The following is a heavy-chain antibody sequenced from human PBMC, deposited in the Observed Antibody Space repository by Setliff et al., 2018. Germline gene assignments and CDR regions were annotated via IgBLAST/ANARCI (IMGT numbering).Heavy chain of an antibody. CDR1: GYTFTSYY. CDR3: ARESGSGSTAVY. J-gene: IGHJ4*02. V-gene: IGHV1-46*01. D-gene: IGHD3-10*01. CDR2: INPSGGST. Sequence: SVKVSCKASGYTFTSYYMHWVRQAPGQGLEWMGIINPSGGSTSYAQKFQGRVTITADESTSTAYMELSSLRSEDTAVYYCARESGSGSTAVYWGQGTLVTVSS.